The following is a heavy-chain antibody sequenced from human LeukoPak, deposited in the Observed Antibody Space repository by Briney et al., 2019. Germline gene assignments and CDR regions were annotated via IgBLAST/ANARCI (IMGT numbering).Heavy chain of an antibody. Sequence: SETLSLTCAVYGGSFSGYYWSWIRQPPGKELEWIGEINHSGSTNYNPSLKSRVTISVDTSKNQFSLKLSSVTAADTAVYYCARSKIRGWKGQYNWFDPWGQGTLVTVSS. J-gene: IGHJ5*02. CDR1: GGSFSGYY. V-gene: IGHV4-34*01. D-gene: IGHD1-1*01. CDR2: INHSGST. CDR3: ARSKIRGWKGQYNWFDP.